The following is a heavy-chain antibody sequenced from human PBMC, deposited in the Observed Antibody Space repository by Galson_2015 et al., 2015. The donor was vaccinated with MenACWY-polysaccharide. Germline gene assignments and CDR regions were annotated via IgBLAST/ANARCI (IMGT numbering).Heavy chain of an antibody. CDR2: INTASVT. D-gene: IGHD3-16*01. CDR1: GFTFSTYE. Sequence: SLRLSCAASGFTFSTYEMNWVRQAPGKGLEWASYINTASVTRYADSAKGRFTISRDNAKNSLYLQMNSLRAEDTAIYYCARELQAVGGDASDMWSQGTMVTVS. V-gene: IGHV3-48*03. CDR3: ARELQAVGGDASDM. J-gene: IGHJ3*02.